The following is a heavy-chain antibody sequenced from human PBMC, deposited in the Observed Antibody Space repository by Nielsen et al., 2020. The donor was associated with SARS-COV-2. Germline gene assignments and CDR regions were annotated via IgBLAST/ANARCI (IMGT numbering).Heavy chain of an antibody. Sequence: GGSLRLSCTASGFTFGDYAMSWFRQAPGKGLEWVGFIRSKAYGGTTEYAASVKGRFTISRDDSKSIAYLQMNSLKTEDTAVYYCTREETDYYDFWSGRGTNWFDPWGQGTLVTVSS. D-gene: IGHD3-3*01. CDR3: TREETDYYDFWSGRGTNWFDP. CDR1: GFTFGDYA. J-gene: IGHJ5*02. CDR2: IRSKAYGGTT. V-gene: IGHV3-49*03.